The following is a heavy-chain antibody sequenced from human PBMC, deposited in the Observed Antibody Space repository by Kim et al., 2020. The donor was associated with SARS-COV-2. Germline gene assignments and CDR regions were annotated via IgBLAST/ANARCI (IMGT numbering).Heavy chain of an antibody. V-gene: IGHV3-30*18. J-gene: IGHJ4*02. CDR2: ISYDGKNE. Sequence: GGSLRLSCAASGFSFSSYGMHWVRQAPGKGLEWVAVISYDGKNEFYGDPVKGRFTISRDNSQSTLHLQMNSLTDADTAVSYCAKDLFDSSGLDYWGQGT. CDR1: GFSFSSYG. D-gene: IGHD3-22*01. CDR3: AKDLFDSSGLDY.